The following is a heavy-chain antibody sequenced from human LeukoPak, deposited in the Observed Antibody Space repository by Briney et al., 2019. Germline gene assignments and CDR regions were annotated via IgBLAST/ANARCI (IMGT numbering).Heavy chain of an antibody. CDR2: INVGNGNT. V-gene: IGHV1-3*01. Sequence: ASVKVSCKASGYTFTGYYMHWVRQAPGQGLEWMGWINVGNGNTKYSQKFQGRVTITRDTSASTAYMELSSLRSEDTAVYYCAKVNGDNTFDYWGQGTLVTVSS. D-gene: IGHD7-27*01. CDR1: GYTFTGYY. J-gene: IGHJ4*02. CDR3: AKVNGDNTFDY.